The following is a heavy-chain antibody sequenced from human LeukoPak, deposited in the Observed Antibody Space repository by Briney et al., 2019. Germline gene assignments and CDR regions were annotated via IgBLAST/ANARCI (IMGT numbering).Heavy chain of an antibody. V-gene: IGHV3-23*01. J-gene: IGHJ4*02. Sequence: PGGSLRLSCAASGFTFSSYAMSWVRQAPGKGLEWVSSISGSGGSTYYTDSVKGRFTISRDSSKNTLYLQMSSLRADDTAVYYCARDGYCSGGSCYSSGFDCWGQGTLVTVSP. CDR1: GFTFSSYA. D-gene: IGHD2-15*01. CDR2: ISGSGGST. CDR3: ARDGYCSGGSCYSSGFDC.